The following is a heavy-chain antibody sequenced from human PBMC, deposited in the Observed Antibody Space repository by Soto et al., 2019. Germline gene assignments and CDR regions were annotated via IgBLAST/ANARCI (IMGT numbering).Heavy chain of an antibody. V-gene: IGHV3-23*01. CDR3: ASGSTRYYDSSGYYRGPNWFDP. Sequence: GGSLRLSCAASGFTFSSYAMSWVRQAPGKGLEWVSAISGSGGSTYYADSVKGRFTISRDNSKNTLYLQMNSLRAEDTAVYYCASGSTRYYDSSGYYRGPNWFDPWGQGTLVTVSS. CDR1: GFTFSSYA. D-gene: IGHD3-22*01. CDR2: ISGSGGST. J-gene: IGHJ5*02.